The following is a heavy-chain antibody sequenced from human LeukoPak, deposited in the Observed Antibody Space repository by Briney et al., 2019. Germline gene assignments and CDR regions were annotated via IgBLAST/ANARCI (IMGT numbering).Heavy chain of an antibody. V-gene: IGHV1-2*02. CDR2: INPDSGGT. Sequence: ASVNVSCKASEYTFIGYYMHWARQAPGQGLEWMGWINPDSGGTNYAQKFQGRVTMTRDTSISTAYMELSRLRSDDTAVYYCACGNNWFDPWGQGTLVTVSS. CDR3: ACGNNWFDP. J-gene: IGHJ5*02. CDR1: EYTFIGYY.